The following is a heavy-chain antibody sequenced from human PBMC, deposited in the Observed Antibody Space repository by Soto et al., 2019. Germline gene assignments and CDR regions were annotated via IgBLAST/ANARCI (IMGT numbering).Heavy chain of an antibody. J-gene: IGHJ6*02. CDR3: ARERCQVRADGIDV. CDR1: GYTFTSYY. CDR2: INPETGGT. D-gene: IGHD2-21*01. V-gene: IGHV1-2*02. Sequence: ASVKVSCKASGYTFTSYYVHWVREAPGQGLEWMGWINPETGGTSYAQKFQGRVTLSRDTSINTAYLGLSSLRFDDAAVYFCARERCQVRADGIDVWCQGTTGTVS.